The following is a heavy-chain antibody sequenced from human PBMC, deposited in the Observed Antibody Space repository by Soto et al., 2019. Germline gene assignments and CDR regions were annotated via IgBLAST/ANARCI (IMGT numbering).Heavy chain of an antibody. V-gene: IGHV3-33*01. J-gene: IGHJ4*02. CDR3: ASSGG. Sequence: PGGSLRLSCAASGFIFRSYGTHWVRQAPGKGLEWVAVIWYDGSNKNYADPVKGRFTISRDNAKNTLFLQMNSLRAEDTAVYYCASSGGWGQGTLVTVSS. D-gene: IGHD1-26*01. CDR2: IWYDGSNK. CDR1: GFIFRSYG.